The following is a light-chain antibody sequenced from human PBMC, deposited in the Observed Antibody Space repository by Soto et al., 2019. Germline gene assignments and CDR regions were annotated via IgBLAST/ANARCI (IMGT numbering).Light chain of an antibody. CDR3: QQRSNWPRLT. V-gene: IGKV3-11*01. J-gene: IGKJ4*01. CDR2: DVS. Sequence: EIVLTQSPATLSLSPGERATLSCRASQSVNSYLAWYQQKPGQAPRLLIYDVSNRATGIPARFSGSGSGTAFTLTISSLEPEDFAVYYCQQRSNWPRLTFGGGTNVEIK. CDR1: QSVNSY.